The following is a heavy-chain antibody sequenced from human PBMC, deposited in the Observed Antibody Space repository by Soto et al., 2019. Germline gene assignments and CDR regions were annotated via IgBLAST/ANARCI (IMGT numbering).Heavy chain of an antibody. Sequence: ASVKVSCKASGYTFTSYGISWVRQAPGQGLEWMGWISAYNGNTNYAQKLQGRVTMTTDTSTSTAYMELRSLRSDDTAVYYCASGRIVVVPAAPPAYYYGMDVWGQGTTVTVSS. V-gene: IGHV1-18*01. CDR3: ASGRIVVVPAAPPAYYYGMDV. CDR1: GYTFTSYG. J-gene: IGHJ6*02. D-gene: IGHD2-2*01. CDR2: ISAYNGNT.